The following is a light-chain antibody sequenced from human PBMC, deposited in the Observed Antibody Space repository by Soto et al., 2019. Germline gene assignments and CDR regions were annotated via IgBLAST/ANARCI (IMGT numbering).Light chain of an antibody. V-gene: IGLV2-14*03. CDR1: SSDVGNYNY. Sequence: QSALTQPASVSESPRQSITISCTGTSSDVGNYNYVSWYQQHPGKAPKLMIYHVTSRPSGVSDRFSGSKSGNTASLTISGLQTDDEADYYCSSFTTSATWVFGGGTKLTVL. CDR3: SSFTTSATWV. J-gene: IGLJ3*02. CDR2: HVT.